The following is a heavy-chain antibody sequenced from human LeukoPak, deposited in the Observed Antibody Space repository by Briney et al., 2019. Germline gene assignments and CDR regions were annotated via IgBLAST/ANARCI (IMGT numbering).Heavy chain of an antibody. V-gene: IGHV3-49*04. CDR2: IRSQAYGGTE. D-gene: IGHD3-16*01. J-gene: IGHJ6*02. Sequence: GRSLRLSCTASGFTFRDHAMTWVGQAPGKGLEWVSFIRSQAYGGTEEYAASVQGRFTISRDDSYSIAYLQMNSLKTEDTAVYYCARGPIYLWLYYGMDVWGQGTTVIVSS. CDR3: ARGPIYLWLYYGMDV. CDR1: GFTFRDHA.